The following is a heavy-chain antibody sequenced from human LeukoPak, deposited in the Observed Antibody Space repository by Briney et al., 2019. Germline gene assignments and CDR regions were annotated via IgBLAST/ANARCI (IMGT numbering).Heavy chain of an antibody. CDR1: GFTYANYA. CDR3: AKGDRGHCTGVKCYPFDY. V-gene: IGHV3-23*01. J-gene: IGHJ4*02. CDR2: ITGTGGRGGI. D-gene: IGHD2-8*02. Sequence: PGVSLRLSCVAPGFTYANYAMNWVRQAPGKRLEWVASITGTGGRGGIYYADSVKGRFTISRDNSKNTLFLQMSSLRAEDTAVYHCAKGDRGHCTGVKCYPFDYWGQGTVVTVSS.